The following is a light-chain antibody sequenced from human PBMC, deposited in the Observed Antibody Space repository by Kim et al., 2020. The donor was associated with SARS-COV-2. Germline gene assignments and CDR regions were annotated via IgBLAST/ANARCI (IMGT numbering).Light chain of an antibody. CDR3: QSSDKSNYGV. CDR2: EDN. J-gene: IGLJ7*01. CDR1: NGSIASSN. Sequence: TIIITCSPSNGSIASSNVQWGEQQPSSCPTTVVYEDNQRTPGVPDRFSGAIDSTSNSAALTISGLKADDDADYYCQSSDKSNYGVFGGGTQLTVL. V-gene: IGLV6-57*01.